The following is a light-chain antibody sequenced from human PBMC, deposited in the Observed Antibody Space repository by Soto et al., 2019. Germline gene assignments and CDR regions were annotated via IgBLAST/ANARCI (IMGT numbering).Light chain of an antibody. Sequence: QSALTQPASVSGSPGQSITISCTGTSRDVGSSNLVSWFQQHPGKAPKLMIYDVSERSSGVSRRFSGSKSGNTASLTISGLQAEDEADYYCSSARDNTHVLFGGGTKLTVL. CDR2: DVS. CDR1: SRDVGSSNL. J-gene: IGLJ2*01. CDR3: CSSARDNTHVL. V-gene: IGLV2-23*02.